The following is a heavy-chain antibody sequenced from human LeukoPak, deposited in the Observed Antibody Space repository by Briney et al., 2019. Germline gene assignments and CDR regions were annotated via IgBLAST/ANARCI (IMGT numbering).Heavy chain of an antibody. J-gene: IGHJ6*03. Sequence: SETLSLTCAVYGGSFSGYYWSWIRQPPGKGLEWIGEINHSGSTNYNPSLKSRVTISVDTSKNQFSLKLSSVTAADTAVYYCAREQIVVVAATPRYYYYYMDVWGKGTTVTVSS. V-gene: IGHV4-34*01. CDR3: AREQIVVVAATPRYYYYYMDV. CDR1: GGSFSGYY. CDR2: INHSGST. D-gene: IGHD2-15*01.